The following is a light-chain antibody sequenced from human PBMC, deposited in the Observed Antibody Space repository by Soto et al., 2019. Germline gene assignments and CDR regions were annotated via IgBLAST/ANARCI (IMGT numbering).Light chain of an antibody. CDR3: GTWDNSLSPSVV. J-gene: IGLJ2*01. CDR2: DNN. V-gene: IGLV1-51*01. Sequence: QSVLTQPPSVSAAPGQNVTISCSGSSSNIVNNYVSWYQQLPGTAPKLLIYDNNRRPSGIPDRFSGSKSGASATLGVTGLQTGDEADYYCGTWDNSLSPSVVFGGGTKLTVL. CDR1: SSNIVNNY.